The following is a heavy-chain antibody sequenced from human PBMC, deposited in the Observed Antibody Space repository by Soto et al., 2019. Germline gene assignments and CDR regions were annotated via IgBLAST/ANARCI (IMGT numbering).Heavy chain of an antibody. CDR2: IYYSGPT. D-gene: IGHD1-7*01. CDR1: GGSVSSSSYY. Sequence: QVQLQESGPGLVKPSETLSLTCSVSGGSVSSSSYYWSWTRQPPGKGLEWIGHIYYSGPTIYNPSLKRRVTISVDTSKNQFSLQLTSVTAADTAVYYCARAKNNWTYLDIWGQGTMVTGSS. V-gene: IGHV4-61*01. J-gene: IGHJ3*02. CDR3: ARAKNNWTYLDI.